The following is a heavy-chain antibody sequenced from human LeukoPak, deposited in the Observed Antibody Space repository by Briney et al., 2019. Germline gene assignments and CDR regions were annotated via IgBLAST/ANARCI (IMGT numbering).Heavy chain of an antibody. CDR3: VRGDDIGKHPTRAYYFDI. D-gene: IGHD3-10*01. V-gene: IGHV3-23*01. Sequence: GGSLRLSCAASRFTFTHHAMSWLRQAPGKGLEWVSTTGLESVHTLCADSVQGRFTVSRDNSRNTLDLQMDNLTVDDTAIYYCVRGDDIGKHPTRAYYFDIWGQGTLVSVSS. CDR2: TGLESVHT. J-gene: IGHJ4*02. CDR1: RFTFTHHA.